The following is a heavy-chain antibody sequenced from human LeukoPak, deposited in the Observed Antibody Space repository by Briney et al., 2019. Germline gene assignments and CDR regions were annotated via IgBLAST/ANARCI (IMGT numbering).Heavy chain of an antibody. CDR1: GGSFSGYY. CDR2: INHSGST. V-gene: IGHV4-34*01. CDR3: ARLEVVVPAAVAFDI. Sequence: PSETLSLTCAVYGGSFSGYYWSWIRQPPGKGLEWIGEINHSGSTNYNPSLKSRVTISVDTSKNQFSLKLSSVTAADTAVYYCARLEVVVPAAVAFDIWGQGTMVTVSS. J-gene: IGHJ3*02. D-gene: IGHD2-2*01.